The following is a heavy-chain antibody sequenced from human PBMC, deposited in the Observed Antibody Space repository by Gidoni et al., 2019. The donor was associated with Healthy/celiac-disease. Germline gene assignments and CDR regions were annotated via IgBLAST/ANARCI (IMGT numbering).Heavy chain of an antibody. CDR1: GYPFPSYG. CDR3: ARDETPARYCSGGSCYPSDY. V-gene: IGHV1-18*01. J-gene: IGHJ4*02. Sequence: QVQLVQSGAEVKKPGASVKVSCTASGYPFPSYGLSWLRQAPGQGLEWMGWISAYNGNTNYAQKLQGRVTMTTDTSTSTAYMELRSLRSDDTAVYYCARDETPARYCSGGSCYPSDYWGQGTLVTVSS. D-gene: IGHD2-15*01. CDR2: ISAYNGNT.